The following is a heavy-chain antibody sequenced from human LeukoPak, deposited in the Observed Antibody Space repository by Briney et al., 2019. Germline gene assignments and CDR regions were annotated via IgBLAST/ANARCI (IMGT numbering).Heavy chain of an antibody. CDR3: ATTLDYGCLDP. J-gene: IGHJ5*02. V-gene: IGHV4-4*07. CDR1: GGSISSYS. D-gene: IGHD3-16*01. Sequence: SETLSLTCTVSGGSISSYSWSWIRQPAGKGLEWIGLFYASGITNYNPSLKTRVTISVDTSKNQFSLNLRSVTAADTAIYYCATTLDYGCLDPWGQGALVTVSS. CDR2: FYASGIT.